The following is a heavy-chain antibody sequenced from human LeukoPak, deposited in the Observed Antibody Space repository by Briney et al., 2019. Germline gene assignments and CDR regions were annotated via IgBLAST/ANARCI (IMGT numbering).Heavy chain of an antibody. CDR1: GFTFSNYN. V-gene: IGHV3-48*01. J-gene: IGHJ4*02. CDR3: ARDGNVGDEIDY. Sequence: GGSLRLSCAASGFTFSNYNMDWVRQAPGKGLEWVSYIDRSSSIIYYADSVMGRFTISRGNAKNSLYLQMNSLRAEDSAVYYCARDGNVGDEIDYWGQGILVTVSS. D-gene: IGHD1-26*01. CDR2: IDRSSSII.